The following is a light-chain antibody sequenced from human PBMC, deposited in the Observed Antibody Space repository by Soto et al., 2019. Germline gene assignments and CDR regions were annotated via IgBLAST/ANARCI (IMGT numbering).Light chain of an antibody. V-gene: IGKV1-9*01. CDR1: QDISSY. Sequence: DIQLTQSPSFLSASVGDRVTITCRASQDISSYLAWYQQKPGKAPKLLIYAASTLQSGVPSRFSGSGSGTEFTLTISSLQPEDFATYYCQQLNSYPLTSAPGTKVDIK. CDR3: QQLNSYPLT. J-gene: IGKJ3*01. CDR2: AAS.